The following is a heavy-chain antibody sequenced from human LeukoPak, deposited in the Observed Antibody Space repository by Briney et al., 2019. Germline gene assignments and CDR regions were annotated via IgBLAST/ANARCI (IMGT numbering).Heavy chain of an antibody. V-gene: IGHV4-59*01. J-gene: IGHJ6*03. Sequence: PSETLSLTCTVSGGSISSYYWSWIRQPPGKGLEWIGYIYYSGYANYNPSLKSRVTISVDTSKNQFSLKLSSVTAADTAVYYCARTTMVRGTYYMDVWGKGTTVTISS. CDR1: GGSISSYY. CDR2: IYYSGYA. D-gene: IGHD3-10*01. CDR3: ARTTMVRGTYYMDV.